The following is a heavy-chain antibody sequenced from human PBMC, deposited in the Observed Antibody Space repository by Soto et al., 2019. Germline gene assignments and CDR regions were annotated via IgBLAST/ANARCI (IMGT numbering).Heavy chain of an antibody. J-gene: IGHJ1*01. D-gene: IGHD6-19*01. Sequence: QVQLQESGPGLVKPSETLSLTCTVSSGPISDYYWGWIRQPPGKGLEWIVSIYYSGYSIYNPPREGRVTISIDTSKSQFSLKLTSVAAADTAVYYCARLAGNSFFQDWGQGTPVTVSS. CDR1: SGPISDYY. CDR3: ARLAGNSFFQD. V-gene: IGHV4-59*01. CDR2: IYYSGYS.